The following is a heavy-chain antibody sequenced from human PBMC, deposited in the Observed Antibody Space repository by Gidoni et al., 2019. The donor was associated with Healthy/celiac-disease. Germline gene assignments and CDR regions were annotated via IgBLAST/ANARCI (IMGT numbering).Heavy chain of an antibody. Sequence: EVQLVESGGGLVKPGGSLRLSCAASGFTFSNAWMSWVRQAPGKGLEGVGRIKSKTDGGTTDYAAPVKGRFTISRDDSKNTLYLQMNSLKTEDTAVYYCTKSYDSGIFDYWGQGTLVTVSS. D-gene: IGHD3-22*01. V-gene: IGHV3-15*01. CDR2: IKSKTDGGTT. CDR3: TKSYDSGIFDY. J-gene: IGHJ4*02. CDR1: GFTFSNAW.